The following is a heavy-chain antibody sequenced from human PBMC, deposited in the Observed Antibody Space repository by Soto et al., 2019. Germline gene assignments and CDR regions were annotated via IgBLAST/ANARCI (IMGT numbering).Heavy chain of an antibody. Sequence: QVQLVQSGAEVKKPGASVKVSCKASGYTFTSYGISWVRQAPGQGPEWMGRISTYNGNTNYVEKLQGRVTMTTDTSPNTAYMELRSLRYDDTAVYYCARDPGYSTTWHQAFDIWGQGTMLTVSS. CDR2: ISTYNGNT. J-gene: IGHJ3*02. V-gene: IGHV1-18*01. CDR3: ARDPGYSTTWHQAFDI. CDR1: GYTFTSYG. D-gene: IGHD6-13*01.